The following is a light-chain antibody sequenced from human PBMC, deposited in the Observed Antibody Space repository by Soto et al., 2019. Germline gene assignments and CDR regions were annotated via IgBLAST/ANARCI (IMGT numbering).Light chain of an antibody. CDR1: QSVSSSY. CDR3: QQYGSSSIT. Sequence: EIVLTQSPGTLSLSPGERATLSCRASQSVSSSYLAWYQQKPGQAPGLLIYAASIRATDIPDRFSGSGSGTDFTLTISRLEPEDFAVFYCQQYGSSSITFGPGTRLEIK. J-gene: IGKJ5*01. CDR2: AAS. V-gene: IGKV3-20*01.